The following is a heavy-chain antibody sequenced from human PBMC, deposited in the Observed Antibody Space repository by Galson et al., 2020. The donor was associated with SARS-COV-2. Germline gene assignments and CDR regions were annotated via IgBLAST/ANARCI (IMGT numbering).Heavy chain of an antibody. CDR3: ARELKEASVDY. CDR1: GFIFRNYA. CDR2: IWYDGSNE. V-gene: IGHV3-33*01. J-gene: IGHJ4*02. Sequence: GGSLRLSCAASGFIFRNYAMHWVRQAPGQGLEWVAVIWYDGSNENYADSVKGRFIVSRDNSKNTLYLQMNSLRIGDTALYYCARELKEASVDYWGQGTLVSVSS.